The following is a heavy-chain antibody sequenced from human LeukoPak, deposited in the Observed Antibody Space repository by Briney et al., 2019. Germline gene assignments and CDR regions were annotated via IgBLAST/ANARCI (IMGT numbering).Heavy chain of an antibody. J-gene: IGHJ4*02. D-gene: IGHD1-26*01. CDR3: ARENSGSYHFDY. Sequence: SVKVSCKASGGTFSSYAISWVRQAPGQGLEWMGRIIPILGIANYAQMFQGRVTVTADKSTSTAYMELSSLRSEDTAVYYCARENSGSYHFDYWGQGTLVTVSS. CDR1: GGTFSSYA. V-gene: IGHV1-69*04. CDR2: IIPILGIA.